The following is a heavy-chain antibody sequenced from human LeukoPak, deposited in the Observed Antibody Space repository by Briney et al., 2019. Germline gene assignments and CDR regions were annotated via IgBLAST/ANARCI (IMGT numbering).Heavy chain of an antibody. CDR3: ARGYWGAANLLRYFDWSSASTGFAFDI. Sequence: ASVKVSCKASGYTFTSYDINWVRQATGQGLEWMGWMNPNSGNTGYAQKFQGRVTVTRNTSISTAYMELSSLRSEDTAVYYCARGYWGAANLLRYFDWSSASTGFAFDIWGQGTMVTVSS. V-gene: IGHV1-8*01. CDR1: GYTFTSYD. D-gene: IGHD3-9*01. J-gene: IGHJ3*02. CDR2: MNPNSGNT.